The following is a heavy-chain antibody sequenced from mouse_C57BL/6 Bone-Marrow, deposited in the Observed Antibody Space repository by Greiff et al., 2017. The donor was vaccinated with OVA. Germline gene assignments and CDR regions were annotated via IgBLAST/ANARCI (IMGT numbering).Heavy chain of an antibody. CDR2: INPCSGYP. D-gene: IGHD2-14*01. J-gene: IGHJ4*01. CDR3: ASPQARVRPYAMDY. Sequence: QVQLQQSGAELAKPGASVKLSCKASGYTFTSYWMHWVKQRPGQGLEWIGYINPCSGYPKYNQKFKDKATLTADKSSSTAYMQLSSLTYEDSAVYYCASPQARVRPYAMDYWGQGTSVTVSS. CDR1: GYTFTSYW. V-gene: IGHV1-7*01.